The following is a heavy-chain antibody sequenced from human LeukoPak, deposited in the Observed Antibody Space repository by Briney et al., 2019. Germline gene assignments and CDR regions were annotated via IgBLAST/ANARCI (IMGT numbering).Heavy chain of an antibody. CDR2: ISSSGSTI. D-gene: IGHD6-13*01. CDR1: GFTFSDYY. CDR3: ARCVSSSREYNRFDP. J-gene: IGHJ5*02. Sequence: GGSLRLSCAAPGFTFSDYYMSWIRQAPGKGLEWVSYISSSGSTIYYADSVKGRFTISRDNAKNSLYLQMNSLRAEDTAVYYCARCVSSSREYNRFDPWGQGTLVTVSS. V-gene: IGHV3-11*04.